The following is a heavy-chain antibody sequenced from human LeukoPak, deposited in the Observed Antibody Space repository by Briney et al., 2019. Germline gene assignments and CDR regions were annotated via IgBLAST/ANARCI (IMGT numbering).Heavy chain of an antibody. Sequence: SETLSLTCAVYGGSFSGYYCNWIRQPPGKGLEWIGEINHSGSTNYNPSLKSRVTISVDTSKNQFSLKLSSVTAADTAVYYCARDSYGSGSYLRKDAFDIWGQGTMVTVSS. CDR2: INHSGST. CDR1: GGSFSGYY. V-gene: IGHV4-34*01. CDR3: ARDSYGSGSYLRKDAFDI. J-gene: IGHJ3*02. D-gene: IGHD3-10*01.